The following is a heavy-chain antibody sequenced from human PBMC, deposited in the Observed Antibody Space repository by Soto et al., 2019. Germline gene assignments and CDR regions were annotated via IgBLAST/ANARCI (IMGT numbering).Heavy chain of an antibody. J-gene: IGHJ6*02. D-gene: IGHD6-13*01. CDR3: ARLAAAGTYYYGMDV. CDR1: GYSFTSYW. Sequence: GESLKISCKGSGYSFTSYWISWVRQMPGKGLEWMGRIDPSDSYTNYSPSFQGHVTISADKSISTAYLQWSSLKASDTAMYYCARLAAAGTYYYGMDVWGQGTTVTVSS. V-gene: IGHV5-10-1*01. CDR2: IDPSDSYT.